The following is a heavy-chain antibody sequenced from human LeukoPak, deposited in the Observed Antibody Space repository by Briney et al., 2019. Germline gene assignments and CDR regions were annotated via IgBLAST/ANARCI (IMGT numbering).Heavy chain of an antibody. V-gene: IGHV4-34*01. J-gene: IGHJ3*02. CDR3: ARYQVDTTMLAFDI. CDR1: GGSFSGYY. CDR2: INHSGST. Sequence: SETLSLTCAVYGGSFSGYYWSWIRQPPGKGLEWIGEINHSGSTNYNPSLKSRATISVDTSKNRFSLKLSSVTAADTAVYYCARYQVDTTMLAFDIWGQGTMVTVSS. D-gene: IGHD5-18*01.